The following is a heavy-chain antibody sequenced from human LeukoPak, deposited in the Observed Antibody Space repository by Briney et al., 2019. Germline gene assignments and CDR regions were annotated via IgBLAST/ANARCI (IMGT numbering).Heavy chain of an antibody. J-gene: IGHJ4*02. CDR3: ARDRGPYDFWSGLDY. D-gene: IGHD3-3*01. CDR2: ISAYNGNT. Sequence: GASVTVSCKASGYTLTSYGISWVRQAPGQGGEWMGWISAYNGNTNYAQKLQGRVTITTDTSTSTAYMELRSLRSDDTAVYYCARDRGPYDFWSGLDYWGQGTLVTVSS. V-gene: IGHV1-18*01. CDR1: GYTLTSYG.